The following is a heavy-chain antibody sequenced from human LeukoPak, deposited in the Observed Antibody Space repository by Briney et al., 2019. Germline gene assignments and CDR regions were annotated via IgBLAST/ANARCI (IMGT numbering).Heavy chain of an antibody. J-gene: IGHJ5*02. V-gene: IGHV4-59*12. Sequence: SETLSLTCTVSGGSISGYYWSWIRQPPGKGLEWIGYIYYSGSTNYNPSLKSRVTISVDRSKNQFSLRLTSVTAADTAVYYCAREGYYDSSGYNWFDPWGQGTLVTVSS. CDR1: GGSISGYY. D-gene: IGHD3-22*01. CDR3: AREGYYDSSGYNWFDP. CDR2: IYYSGST.